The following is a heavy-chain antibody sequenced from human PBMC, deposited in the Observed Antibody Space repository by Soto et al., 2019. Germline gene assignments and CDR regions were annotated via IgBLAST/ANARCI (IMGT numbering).Heavy chain of an antibody. V-gene: IGHV3-23*01. J-gene: IGHJ5*02. CDR3: AKGKSTGDIDWFDP. D-gene: IGHD3-10*01. Sequence: PGGSLRLSCTASGVTLQNYAMAWVRQAQGKGLEWVSTLIGGHYGTAYSYSVKGRLTVSRDNSKNCLYLQMNSLGVEDTAMYFCAKGKSTGDIDWFDPWGQGSLVTVSS. CDR2: LIGGHYGT. CDR1: GVTLQNYA.